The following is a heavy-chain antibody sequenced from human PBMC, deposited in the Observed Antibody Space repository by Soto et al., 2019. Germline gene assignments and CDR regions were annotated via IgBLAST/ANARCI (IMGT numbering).Heavy chain of an antibody. D-gene: IGHD6-19*01. V-gene: IGHV3-23*01. Sequence: EVQLLESGGGLVQPGGSLRLSCAASGFTFSSYAMSWVRQAPGKGLEWVSTISGSDGSTYYADSVKGRFTISRDNSKNTVYLQMNSLRAEDPAVYYCAKEYSSGWYYFDYWGQGTLVTGSS. J-gene: IGHJ4*02. CDR1: GFTFSSYA. CDR3: AKEYSSGWYYFDY. CDR2: ISGSDGST.